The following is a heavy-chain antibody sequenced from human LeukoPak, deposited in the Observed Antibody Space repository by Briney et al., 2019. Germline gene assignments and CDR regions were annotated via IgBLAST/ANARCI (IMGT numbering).Heavy chain of an antibody. CDR3: ARELGYCSSTSCRQVYYYYYGMDV. V-gene: IGHV4-31*03. CDR1: GGSISSGGYY. Sequence: PSQTLSLTCTVSGGSISSGGYYWSWIRQHPGKGLEWIGYIYYSGSTYYNPSLKSRVTISVDTSKNQFSLKLSSVTAADTAVYYCARELGYCSSTSCRQVYYYYYGMDVWGQGTTVTVSS. D-gene: IGHD2-2*01. CDR2: IYYSGST. J-gene: IGHJ6*02.